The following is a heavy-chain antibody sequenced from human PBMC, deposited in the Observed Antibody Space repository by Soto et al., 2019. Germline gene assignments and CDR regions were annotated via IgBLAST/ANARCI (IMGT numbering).Heavy chain of an antibody. CDR3: AKDRESVAGSLDS. J-gene: IGHJ4*02. D-gene: IGHD6-19*01. CDR2: FSGGGGST. Sequence: EVHLLESGGGLVQPGGSLRLSCAASGFTFSSYAMNWVRQAPGKGLEWVSSFSGGGGSTYYADSVKGRFTISRDNSKNTVYLQMNSLRAEDTAVYYCAKDRESVAGSLDSLGQGTLVTVPS. V-gene: IGHV3-23*01. CDR1: GFTFSSYA.